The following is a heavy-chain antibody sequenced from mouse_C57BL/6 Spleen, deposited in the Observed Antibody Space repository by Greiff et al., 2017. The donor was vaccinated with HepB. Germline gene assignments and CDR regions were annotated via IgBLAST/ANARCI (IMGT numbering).Heavy chain of an antibody. CDR1: GYAFTNYL. J-gene: IGHJ1*03. D-gene: IGHD1-1*01. CDR2: INPGRGGT. Sequence: VKLMESGAELVRPGTSVQVSCKASGYAFTNYLLEWVKQRPGQGLEWIGVINPGRGGTNYNEKFKGKATLTADKSSSTAYMQLSSLTSEDSAVYFCATTVVATGNWYGDVWGTGTTVTGAS. CDR3: ATTVVATGNWYGDV. V-gene: IGHV1-54*01.